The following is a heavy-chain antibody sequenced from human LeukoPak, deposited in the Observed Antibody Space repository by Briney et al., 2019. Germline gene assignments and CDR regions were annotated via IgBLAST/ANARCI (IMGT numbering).Heavy chain of an antibody. Sequence: PGGSLRLSCAASGFTFSSYWMSWVRQAPGKGLEWVANIKQDGSEKYYVDSVKGRFTISRGNAKNSLYLQMNSLRAEDTAVYYCARSYLRVYLDYWGQGTLVTVSS. CDR2: IKQDGSEK. D-gene: IGHD3-10*01. CDR3: ARSYLRVYLDY. CDR1: GFTFSSYW. J-gene: IGHJ4*02. V-gene: IGHV3-7*01.